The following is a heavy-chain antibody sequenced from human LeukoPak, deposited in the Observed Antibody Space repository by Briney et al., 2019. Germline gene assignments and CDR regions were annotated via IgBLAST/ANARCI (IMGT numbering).Heavy chain of an antibody. D-gene: IGHD3-3*01. CDR2: INHSGST. V-gene: IGHV4-30-2*01. CDR1: GGSISSGGYS. CDR3: ARGPVLRFLEWLLQKGFDY. J-gene: IGHJ4*02. Sequence: PSQTLSLTCAVSGGSISSGGYSWSWIRQPPGKGLEWIGEINHSGSTNYNPSLKSRVTISVDTSKSQFSLKLSSVTAADTAVYYCARGPVLRFLEWLLQKGFDYWGQGTLVTVSS.